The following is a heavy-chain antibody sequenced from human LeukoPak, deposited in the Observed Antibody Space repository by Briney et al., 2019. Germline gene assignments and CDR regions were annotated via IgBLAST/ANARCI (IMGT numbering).Heavy chain of an antibody. D-gene: IGHD3-9*01. V-gene: IGHV4-59*08. CDR2: IYYSGST. CDR3: ARGLRYFDSFDY. J-gene: IGHJ4*02. CDR1: GGSISSYY. Sequence: SETLSLTCTVSGGSISSYYWSWIRQPPGKGLEWIGYIYYSGSTNYNPSLKSRVTISVDTSKNQFSLKLSSVTAADTAVYYCARGLRYFDSFDYWGQGTLVTVSS.